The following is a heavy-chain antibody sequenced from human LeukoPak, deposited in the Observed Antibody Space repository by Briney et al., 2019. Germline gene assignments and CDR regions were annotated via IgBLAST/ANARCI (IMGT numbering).Heavy chain of an antibody. V-gene: IGHV3-21*01. CDR3: ARADWNDVRGD. Sequence: PGGSLSLSCAASGFTFSSYSMNWVRQAPGKGLEWVSSISSSSSYIYYADSVKGRFTISRDNAKNSLYLQMNSLRAEDTAVYYCARADWNDVRGDWGQGTLVTVSS. CDR1: GFTFSSYS. CDR2: ISSSSSYI. D-gene: IGHD1-1*01. J-gene: IGHJ4*02.